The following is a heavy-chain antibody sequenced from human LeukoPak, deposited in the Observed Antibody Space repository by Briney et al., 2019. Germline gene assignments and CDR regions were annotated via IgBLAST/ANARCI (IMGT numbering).Heavy chain of an antibody. J-gene: IGHJ5*02. Sequence: SETLSLTCTVSGGSISSSRYYWAWIRQPPGKGLEWIGSVYYTGSTYYNPSLKSRVTISVDTSKNQFSLKLSSVTAADTAVYYCARGRLTHNWFDPWGQGTLVTVSS. V-gene: IGHV4-39*07. CDR1: GGSISSSRYY. D-gene: IGHD2-8*01. CDR2: VYYTGST. CDR3: ARGRLTHNWFDP.